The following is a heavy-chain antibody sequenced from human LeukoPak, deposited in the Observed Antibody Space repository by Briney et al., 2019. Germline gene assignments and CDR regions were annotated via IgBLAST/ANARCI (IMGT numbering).Heavy chain of an antibody. Sequence: PGGSLRLSCVVSGFTFSSYAMSWVRQAPGKGLEWVSGISGSGGSTYYADSVKGRFTISRDNSKNTLYLQMNSLRAEDTALYYCAKVKDGSGSYYYYYMDVWGKGTTVTISS. D-gene: IGHD3-10*01. CDR1: GFTFSSYA. CDR2: ISGSGGST. CDR3: AKVKDGSGSYYYYYMDV. J-gene: IGHJ6*03. V-gene: IGHV3-23*01.